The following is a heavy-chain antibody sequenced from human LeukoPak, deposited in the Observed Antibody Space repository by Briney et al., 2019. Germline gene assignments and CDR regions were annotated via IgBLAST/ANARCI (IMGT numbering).Heavy chain of an antibody. V-gene: IGHV3-15*01. Sequence: GGSLRLSCAASGFTFSKVWMSWIRQAPGKELEWIGRVRSKADGGTAEYAAPVAGRFIVSRDDSENALYLQMNSLQTEDTGVYYCVTAPTGTYFAYYFDNWGRGTLVTVSA. J-gene: IGHJ4*02. CDR2: VRSKADGGTA. CDR3: VTAPTGTYFAYYFDN. CDR1: GFTFSKVW. D-gene: IGHD3-9*01.